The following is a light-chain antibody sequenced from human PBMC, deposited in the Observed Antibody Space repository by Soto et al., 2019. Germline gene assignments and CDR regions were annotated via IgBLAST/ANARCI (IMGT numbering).Light chain of an antibody. CDR3: QQRHMWPIT. CDR1: QSFRGL. Sequence: EVVLTQSPVTPSLSPGERATLSCRASQSFRGLLAWYQQKPGKAHRLLIYDAYNRATGIPPRFSGSGSGTDFTLTISSLEPEDSAVYYCQQRHMWPITFGQGTRLESK. J-gene: IGKJ5*01. CDR2: DAY. V-gene: IGKV3-11*01.